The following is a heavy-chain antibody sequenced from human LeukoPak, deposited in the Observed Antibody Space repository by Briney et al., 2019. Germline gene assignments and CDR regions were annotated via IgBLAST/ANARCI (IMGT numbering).Heavy chain of an antibody. Sequence: PGGSLRLSCAASGFTFSSYGMHWVRQAPGKGLEWVAVIWYDGSNKYYADSVKGRFTISRDNSKNTLYLQMNSLRAEDTAIYYCAKGPWDLPHAFDIWGLGTMVTVSS. CDR2: IWYDGSNK. D-gene: IGHD1-26*01. V-gene: IGHV3-33*03. J-gene: IGHJ3*02. CDR3: AKGPWDLPHAFDI. CDR1: GFTFSSYG.